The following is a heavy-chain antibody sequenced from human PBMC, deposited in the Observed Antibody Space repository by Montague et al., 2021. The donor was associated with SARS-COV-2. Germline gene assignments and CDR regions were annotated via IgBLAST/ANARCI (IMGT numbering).Heavy chain of an antibody. J-gene: IGHJ6*03. D-gene: IGHD3-10*01. CDR1: GGSFSGNY. CDR3: ARLRDGVVPSPILGVGPYYSYYYMDV. V-gene: IGHV4-34*01. CDR2: INHGGST. Sequence: SETLSLTCAVYGGSFSGNYWNWIRQPPGKGVEWIGEINHGGSTNXNPSLKSRLTISADTSKNQFSLKLTSVAAADTAVYYCARLRDGVVPSPILGVGPYYSYYYMDVWGKGTTVTVSS.